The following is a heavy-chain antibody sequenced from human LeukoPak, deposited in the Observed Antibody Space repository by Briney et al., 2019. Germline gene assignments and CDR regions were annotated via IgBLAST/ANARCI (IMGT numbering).Heavy chain of an antibody. J-gene: IGHJ2*01. D-gene: IGHD4-17*01. CDR3: AKFNGDPREDDWYFDL. Sequence: GGSLRLSCAASGFTFSSYATSWVRQAPGKGLEWVSAISGSGGSTYYADSVKGRFTISRDNSKNTLYLQMNSLRAEDTAVYYCAKFNGDPREDDWYFDLWGRGTLVTVSS. CDR2: ISGSGGST. CDR1: GFTFSSYA. V-gene: IGHV3-23*01.